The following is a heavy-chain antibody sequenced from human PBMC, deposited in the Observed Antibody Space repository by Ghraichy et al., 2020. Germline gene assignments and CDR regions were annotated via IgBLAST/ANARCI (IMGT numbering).Heavy chain of an antibody. CDR1: GGSINSSNYY. D-gene: IGHD6-19*01. V-gene: IGHV4-39*01. J-gene: IGHJ4*02. Sequence: SETLSLTCTVSGGSINSSNYYWGWIRQRPGKGLEWIGSIYSSGTTYYNPSLKSRVTISIDTSKNQFSLKLNSVTAADTAVFYCGRLIGTVAVVGTGKYYFDYWGQGTLGTVSS. CDR2: IYSSGTT. CDR3: GRLIGTVAVVGTGKYYFDY.